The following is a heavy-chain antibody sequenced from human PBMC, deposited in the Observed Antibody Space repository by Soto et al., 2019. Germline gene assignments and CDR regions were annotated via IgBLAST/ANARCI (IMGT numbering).Heavy chain of an antibody. Sequence: VESGGGLVQPGGSLRLSCAASGFTVSSNYMSWVRQAPGKGLEWVSVIYSGGSTYYADSVKGRFTISRDNSKNTLYLQMNSLRAEDTAVYYCASQDCSGGSCYSEEYYYYYYMDVWGKGTTVTVSS. CDR3: ASQDCSGGSCYSEEYYYYYYMDV. CDR1: GFTVSSNY. J-gene: IGHJ6*03. CDR2: IYSGGST. V-gene: IGHV3-66*04. D-gene: IGHD2-15*01.